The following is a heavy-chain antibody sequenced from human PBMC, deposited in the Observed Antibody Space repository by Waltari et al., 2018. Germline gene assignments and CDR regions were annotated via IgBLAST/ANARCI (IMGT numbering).Heavy chain of an antibody. D-gene: IGHD6-19*01. CDR1: GFTFDDYA. CDR3: AKDIQWLVLSGFDY. Sequence: EVQLVESGGGLVQPGRSLRLSCAASGFTFDDYAMHWVRQAPGKGLGWVSGISWNSGSIGYADSVKGRFTISRDNAKNSLYLQMNSLRAEDTALYYCAKDIQWLVLSGFDYWGQGTLVTVSS. V-gene: IGHV3-9*01. J-gene: IGHJ4*02. CDR2: ISWNSGSI.